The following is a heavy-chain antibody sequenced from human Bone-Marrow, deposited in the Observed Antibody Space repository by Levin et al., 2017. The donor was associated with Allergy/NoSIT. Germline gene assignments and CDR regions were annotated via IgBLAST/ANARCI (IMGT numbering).Heavy chain of an antibody. CDR1: EFTSTTYA. D-gene: IGHD5-12*01. V-gene: IGHV3-23*01. CDR3: AKGSAGYSRLSM. J-gene: IGHJ4*02. CDR2: ICGSGGST. Sequence: GESLKISCAASEFTSTTYAMTWVRQAPGKGLEWVSAICGSGGSTYYADSVKGRFTISRDNSKSTVYLQMNSLRAEDTAVYYCAKGSAGYSRLSMGGQGTLVIVSS.